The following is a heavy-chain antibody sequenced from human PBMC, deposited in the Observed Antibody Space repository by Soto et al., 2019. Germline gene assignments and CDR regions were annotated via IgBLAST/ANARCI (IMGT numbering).Heavy chain of an antibody. Sequence: ASVKVSCKASGYTFTSYAMHWVRQAPGQRLEWMGWINAGNGNTKYSQKFQGRVTITRDTSASTAYMELSSLRSEDTAVYYCARDHDSSGYYSNPFGWFDPWGQGTLVTVSS. V-gene: IGHV1-3*01. J-gene: IGHJ5*02. CDR1: GYTFTSYA. CDR2: INAGNGNT. D-gene: IGHD3-22*01. CDR3: ARDHDSSGYYSNPFGWFDP.